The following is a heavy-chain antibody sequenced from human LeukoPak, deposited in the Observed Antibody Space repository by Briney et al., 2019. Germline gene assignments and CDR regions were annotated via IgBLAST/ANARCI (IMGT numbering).Heavy chain of an antibody. CDR2: INHSGST. CDR1: GGSFSGYY. J-gene: IGHJ4*02. Sequence: SETLSLTCAVYGGSFSGYYWSWIRQPPGKGLEWIGEINHSGSTNYNPSLKSRVTISVDTSKNQFSLKLSSVTAADTAVYYCARRYYGSGSSYWGQGTLVTVSS. CDR3: ARRYYGSGSSY. V-gene: IGHV4-34*01. D-gene: IGHD3-10*01.